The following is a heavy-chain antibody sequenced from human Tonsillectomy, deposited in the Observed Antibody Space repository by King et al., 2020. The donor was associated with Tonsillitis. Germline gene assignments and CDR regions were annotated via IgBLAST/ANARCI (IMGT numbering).Heavy chain of an antibody. CDR2: ISWNSNYI. CDR1: GFTFDDYA. V-gene: IGHV3-9*01. J-gene: IGHJ6*03. CDR3: AKDRSTSPYYYMDV. D-gene: IGHD2-2*01. Sequence: DVQLVESGGGLVQPGRSLRLSCAASGFTFDDYAMHWVRQAPGKGLEWVSGISWNSNYISYADSVKGRFTISRDNAKNSLYLQMNSLRADDTALYYCAKDRSTSPYYYMDVWGKGTTVTVSS.